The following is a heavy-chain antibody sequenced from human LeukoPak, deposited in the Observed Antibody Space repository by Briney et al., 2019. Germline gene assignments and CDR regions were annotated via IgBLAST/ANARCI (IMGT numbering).Heavy chain of an antibody. Sequence: GGSLRLSCAASGFSVSDDYMNWVRQGPGKGLEWVSSIYTDGDTYYADSVKGRFTISKDNSKNILNLQMDSLRVEDTAVYYCARDKAYGGKGDFDLWGRGTLVVVSS. CDR3: ARDKAYGGKGDFDL. CDR1: GFSVSDDY. J-gene: IGHJ2*01. V-gene: IGHV3-53*01. CDR2: IYTDGDT. D-gene: IGHD4-23*01.